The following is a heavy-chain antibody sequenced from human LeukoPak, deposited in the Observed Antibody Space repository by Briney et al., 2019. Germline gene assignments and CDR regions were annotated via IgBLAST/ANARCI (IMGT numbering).Heavy chain of an antibody. CDR2: IYYSGST. CDR1: GGSISSYY. Sequence: KPSETLSLTCTVSGGSISSYYWSWIRQPPGKGLEWIGYIYYSGSTNYNPSLRSRVTISVDTSKNQFSLKLSSVTAADTAVYYCARDRSSSDFDYWGQGTLVTVSS. CDR3: ARDRSSSDFDY. V-gene: IGHV4-59*01. J-gene: IGHJ4*02. D-gene: IGHD6-6*01.